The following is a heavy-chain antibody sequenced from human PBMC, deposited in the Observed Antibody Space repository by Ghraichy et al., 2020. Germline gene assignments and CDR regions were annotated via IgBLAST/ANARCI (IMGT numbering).Heavy chain of an antibody. CDR1: GGSISGNSYY. J-gene: IGHJ5*02. V-gene: IGHV4-39*01. CDR2: IYYSGTT. Sequence: SETLSLTCTVSGGSISGNSYYWGWIRQPPGKGLEWIGTIYYSGTTYYNPSLKSRVTISVDTSKNQFSLKLSSVTAADTAVYYCARSLQGIVVVNWFDPWGQGTLVTVSS. D-gene: IGHD3-22*01. CDR3: ARSLQGIVVVNWFDP.